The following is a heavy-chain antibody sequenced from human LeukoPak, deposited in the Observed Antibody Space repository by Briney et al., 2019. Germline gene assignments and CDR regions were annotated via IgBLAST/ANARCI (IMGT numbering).Heavy chain of an antibody. J-gene: IGHJ4*02. CDR3: ARMIDCSGGSCPVDY. Sequence: GGSLRLSCAASGFTFISYSMNWVRQAPGKGLEWVAVIWYDGSNKYYADSVKGRFTISRDNSKNTLYLQMNSLRAEDTAVYYCARMIDCSGGSCPVDYWGQGTLVTVSS. V-gene: IGHV3-33*08. CDR1: GFTFISYS. D-gene: IGHD2-15*01. CDR2: IWYDGSNK.